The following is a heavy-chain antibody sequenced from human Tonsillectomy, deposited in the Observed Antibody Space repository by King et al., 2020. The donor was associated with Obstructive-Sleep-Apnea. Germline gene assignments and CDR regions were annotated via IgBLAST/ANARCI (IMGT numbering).Heavy chain of an antibody. CDR3: ARGDILTGYSPYSYGLDV. V-gene: IGHV4-31*03. Sequence: VQLQESGPGLVKPSQTLSLTCPVSGVSISTGGYYLSWILHPPGKVLAWFGSVYYRGSTYDNPSLKSRLTISVDTSKNRFALKLCSGTAADTAVYYCARGDILTGYSPYSYGLDVWGQGTTVTVSS. CDR1: GVSISTGGYY. CDR2: VYYRGST. D-gene: IGHD3-9*01. J-gene: IGHJ6*02.